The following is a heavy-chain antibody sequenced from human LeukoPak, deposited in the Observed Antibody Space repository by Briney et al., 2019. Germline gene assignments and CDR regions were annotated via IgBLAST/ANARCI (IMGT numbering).Heavy chain of an antibody. CDR3: ARPNTGATGYFFDY. J-gene: IGHJ4*02. V-gene: IGHV1-18*01. D-gene: IGHD1/OR15-1a*01. CDR2: ISTYGGST. CDR1: GYTFISYG. Sequence: GASVKVSCTASGYTFISYGVSWVRQAPGQGLEWMGWISTYGGSTNYAQKLQGRVTVTTDTSTRTVYMELRSLTSDDTAVYYCARPNTGATGYFFDYWGQGTLVTVSS.